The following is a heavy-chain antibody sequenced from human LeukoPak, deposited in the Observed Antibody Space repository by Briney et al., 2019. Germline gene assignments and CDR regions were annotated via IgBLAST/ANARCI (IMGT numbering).Heavy chain of an antibody. CDR3: ARNSPVDS. V-gene: IGHV3-30-3*01. D-gene: IGHD2-21*01. CDR2: ISYDGSET. Sequence: PGGSLRLSCTASGFTFSSYAMHWVRQAPGKGLEGVAIISYDGSETYYADSVKGRFTMSRDDSKKTLYLQMNSLRAEDTAVYYCARNSPVDSWGQGTLVTVSS. CDR1: GFTFSSYA. J-gene: IGHJ4*02.